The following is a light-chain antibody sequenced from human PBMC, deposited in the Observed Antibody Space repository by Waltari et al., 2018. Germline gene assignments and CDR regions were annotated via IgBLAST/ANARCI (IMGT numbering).Light chain of an antibody. CDR2: VNVGCGQ. J-gene: IGLJ3*02. CDR3: QTGGHGTWV. Sequence: PGKGPRILIKVNVGCGQNKGDDIPYRFSGSGSGAERYLSISSLQSEDEADYICQTGGHGTWVFGGGTKLTVL. V-gene: IGLV4-69*01.